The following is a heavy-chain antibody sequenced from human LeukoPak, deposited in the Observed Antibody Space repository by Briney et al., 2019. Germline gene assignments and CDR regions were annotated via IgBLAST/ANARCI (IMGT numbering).Heavy chain of an antibody. Sequence: PSETLSLTCDVFGGSFTDYFWTWIRQSPGKGLEWIGEINDYSGNTNYNPSLNSRVSISLEKSKNQSSLELRSVTAADTAVYYCARGRIAKIVVVHSFQYGMDVWGQGTTVTVSS. CDR2: INDYSGNT. D-gene: IGHD3-22*01. CDR1: GGSFTDYF. CDR3: ARGRIAKIVVVHSFQYGMDV. V-gene: IGHV4-34*01. J-gene: IGHJ6*02.